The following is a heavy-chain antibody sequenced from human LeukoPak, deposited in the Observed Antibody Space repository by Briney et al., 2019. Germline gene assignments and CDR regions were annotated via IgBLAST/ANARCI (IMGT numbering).Heavy chain of an antibody. J-gene: IGHJ4*02. CDR1: GFTFSTYA. V-gene: IGHV3-23*01. D-gene: IGHD2-15*01. CDR2: ITPSGGST. CDR3: APGAAGY. Sequence: GGSLRLSCAASGFTFSTYALCWVRQAPGRGLEWVSSITPSGGSTYYIDSVKGRFTISRDNSKNTLYLQMNSLRAEDTAVYYCAPGAAGYWGQGTLVTVSS.